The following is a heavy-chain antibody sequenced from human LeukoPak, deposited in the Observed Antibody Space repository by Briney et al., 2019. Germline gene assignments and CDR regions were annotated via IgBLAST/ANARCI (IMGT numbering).Heavy chain of an antibody. D-gene: IGHD4-23*01. CDR1: GYSFTNYY. V-gene: IGHV1-2*02. CDR2: INPNSGGT. Sequence: ASVKVSCKASGYSFTNYYTHWVRQAPGQGLEWMGWINPNSGGTNYAQKFQGRVTMTRDTSIRTTYMELSRLRSDDTAVYFCARDLGWELGLDYWGQGTLVTVSS. CDR3: ARDLGWELGLDY. J-gene: IGHJ4*02.